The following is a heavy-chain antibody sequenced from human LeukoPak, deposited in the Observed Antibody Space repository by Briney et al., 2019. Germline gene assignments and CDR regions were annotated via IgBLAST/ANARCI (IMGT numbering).Heavy chain of an antibody. CDR1: GFAFSNFA. CDR3: ARDLGGYPFFMDV. J-gene: IGHJ6*03. Sequence: GSLRLSCAASGFAFSNFAMSWVRQAPGKGLEWIGEINHSGSTNYNPSLKSRVTISVDTSKNQFSLKLTSVTAADTAVYFCARDLGGYPFFMDVWGRGTTVIVSS. V-gene: IGHV4-34*01. CDR2: INHSGST. D-gene: IGHD2-15*01.